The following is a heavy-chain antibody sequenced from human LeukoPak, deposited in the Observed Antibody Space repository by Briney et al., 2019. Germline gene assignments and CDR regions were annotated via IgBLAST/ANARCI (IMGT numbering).Heavy chain of an antibody. J-gene: IGHJ4*02. CDR1: GGSFSGYY. D-gene: IGHD5-18*01. V-gene: IGHV4-34*01. CDR3: ARERTDTSMDY. Sequence: SKTLSLTCAVYGGSFSGYYWSWIRQPPGKGLEWIGEINHSGSTNYNPSLKSRVTISLDTSKNQFSLKLISVTAADTAVYFCARERTDTSMDYWGQGTLVTVSS. CDR2: INHSGST.